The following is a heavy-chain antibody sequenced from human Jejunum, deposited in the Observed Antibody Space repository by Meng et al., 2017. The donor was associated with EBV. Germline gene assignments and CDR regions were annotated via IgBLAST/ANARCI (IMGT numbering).Heavy chain of an antibody. CDR1: GFTLEDYG. J-gene: IGHJ4*02. D-gene: IGHD2-2*03. V-gene: IGHV3-20*01. CDR3: ARDKRGAGYCHDY. CDR2: INWDGRRT. Sequence: QLAEAGGGVVRPGGSLRLSCVASGFTLEDYGMNWVRQGPGKGLEWVANINWDGRRTGYADSVKGRFTISRDNAKNSLYLQMNSLRAEDTALYHCARDKRGAGYCHDYWGQGTLVTVSS.